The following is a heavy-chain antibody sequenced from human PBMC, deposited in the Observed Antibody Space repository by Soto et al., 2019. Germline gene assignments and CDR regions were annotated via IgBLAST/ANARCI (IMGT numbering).Heavy chain of an antibody. V-gene: IGHV3-7*01. D-gene: IGHD2-2*01. J-gene: IGHJ6*03. CDR3: ARQDIVVVPAAMPGRSYYYYYMDV. Sequence: GGSLRLSCAASGFTFSSYWMSWVRQAPGKGLEWVANIKQDGSEKYYVDSVKGRFTISRDNAKNSLYLQMNSLRAEDTAVYYCARQDIVVVPAAMPGRSYYYYYMDVWGKGTTVTVSS. CDR2: IKQDGSEK. CDR1: GFTFSSYW.